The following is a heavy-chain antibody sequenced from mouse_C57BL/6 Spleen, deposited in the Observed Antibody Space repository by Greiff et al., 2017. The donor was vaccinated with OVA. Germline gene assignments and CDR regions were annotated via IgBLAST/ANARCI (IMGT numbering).Heavy chain of an antibody. J-gene: IGHJ3*01. D-gene: IGHD2-5*01. CDR3: ARRDYSNYGSWFAY. Sequence: QVQLQQSGPELVKPGASVKISCTASGYAFSSSWMHWVKQRPGKGLEWIGRIYPGAGDTNYNGKFKGKATLTADKSSSTAYMQLSSLTSEDSAVYFCARRDYSNYGSWFAYWGQGTLVTVSA. V-gene: IGHV1-82*01. CDR2: IYPGAGDT. CDR1: GYAFSSSW.